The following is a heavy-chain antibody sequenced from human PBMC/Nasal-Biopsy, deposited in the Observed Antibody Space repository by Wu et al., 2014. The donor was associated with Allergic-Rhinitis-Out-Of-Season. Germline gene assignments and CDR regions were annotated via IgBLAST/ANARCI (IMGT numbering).Heavy chain of an antibody. CDR3: ASLGATIDY. J-gene: IGHJ4*02. Sequence: TLSLTCTVSGGSRTSYYCNWIRQPAGKGLELIGRLFTSGSTNYNHSLKSRVTMSVDTSKNQFFLKVTSVTAADTAVYYCASLGATIDYWGQGILVTVSS. CDR1: GGSRTSYY. V-gene: IGHV4-4*07. D-gene: IGHD1-1*01. CDR2: LFTSGST.